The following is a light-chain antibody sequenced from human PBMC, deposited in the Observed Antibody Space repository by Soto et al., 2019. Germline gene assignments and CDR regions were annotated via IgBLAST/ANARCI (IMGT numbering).Light chain of an antibody. Sequence: ATTQSACRLPVSPGQPDYISCRTNQSLVHSDGIAYFSWFQQRPGRSPRRLIYKVSNRDSGVPARFSGSGSGTDFTLKISRVEAEEVGRYYCPQGPRWPITFGQGTRLEI. CDR1: QSLVHSDGIAY. J-gene: IGKJ5*01. CDR2: KVS. CDR3: PQGPRWPIT. V-gene: IGKV2-30*02.